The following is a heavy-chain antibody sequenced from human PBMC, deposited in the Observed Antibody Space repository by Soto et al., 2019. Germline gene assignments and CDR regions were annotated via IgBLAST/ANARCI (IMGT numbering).Heavy chain of an antibody. CDR2: INPNSGGT. CDR1: GYTFTGYY. CDR3: ARGHVLLWFGELLYRALYYGMDV. D-gene: IGHD3-10*01. V-gene: IGHV1-2*04. J-gene: IGHJ6*02. Sequence: ASVKVSCKASGYTFTGYYMHWVRHAPGQGLEWMGWINPNSGGTNYAQKFQGWVTMTRGTSISTAYMELSRLRSDDTAVYYCARGHVLLWFGELLYRALYYGMDVWGQGTTVTVSS.